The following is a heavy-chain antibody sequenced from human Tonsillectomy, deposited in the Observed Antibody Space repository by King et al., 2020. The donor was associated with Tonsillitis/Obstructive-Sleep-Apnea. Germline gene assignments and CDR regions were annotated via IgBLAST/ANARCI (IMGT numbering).Heavy chain of an antibody. CDR2: INSDGSST. CDR3: VRVLGSSSGTSPFGY. Sequence: VQLVESGGGLVQPGGSLRLSSAASGFTFSNYWMHWVRQPPGKGLVWVSRINSDGSSTSYADSVKGRFTISRDNAKNTLYLQMSTLRAEDAAVYYCVRVLGSSSGTSPFGYWGQGTLVTVSS. J-gene: IGHJ4*02. V-gene: IGHV3-74*01. D-gene: IGHD6-6*01. CDR1: GFTFSNYW.